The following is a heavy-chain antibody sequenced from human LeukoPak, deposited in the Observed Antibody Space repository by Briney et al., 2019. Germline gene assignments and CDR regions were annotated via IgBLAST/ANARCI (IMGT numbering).Heavy chain of an antibody. D-gene: IGHD3-22*01. Sequence: SETLCLTCAVSGGSISSGGYSWSWIRQPPGKGLEWIGYIYYSGSTYYNPSLKSRVTMSVDTSKNQFSLKLSSVTAADTAVYYCARAHLNYYDSSGHRGAFDIWGQGTMVTVSS. V-gene: IGHV4-30-4*07. CDR3: ARAHLNYYDSSGHRGAFDI. J-gene: IGHJ3*02. CDR1: GGSISSGGYS. CDR2: IYYSGST.